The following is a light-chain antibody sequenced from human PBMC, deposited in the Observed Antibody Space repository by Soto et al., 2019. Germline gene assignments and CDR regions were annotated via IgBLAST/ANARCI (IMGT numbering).Light chain of an antibody. Sequence: SYELTQPPSVSVAPGQTARITCGGNNIGSKSVHWYQQKPGRAPVLVVYDDSDRPSGIPERFSGSNSGNTATLTISRVEAGDEADYYCQVWDSSSDHLYVVFGGGTKLTVL. J-gene: IGLJ2*01. CDR3: QVWDSSSDHLYVV. CDR1: NIGSKS. CDR2: DDS. V-gene: IGLV3-21*02.